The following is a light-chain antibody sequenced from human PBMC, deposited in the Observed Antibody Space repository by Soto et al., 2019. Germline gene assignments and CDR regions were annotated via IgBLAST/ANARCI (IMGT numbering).Light chain of an antibody. Sequence: QSALTQPASVSGSPGQSITISCTGTSSDVGGYNYVSWYQQHPGKAPKLMIYEVSNRPSGVSDRFSGSKSDNTASLTISGLQTDDEADYYCSSFTISSTWVFGGGTKLTVL. J-gene: IGLJ3*02. CDR1: SSDVGGYNY. V-gene: IGLV2-14*01. CDR3: SSFTISSTWV. CDR2: EVS.